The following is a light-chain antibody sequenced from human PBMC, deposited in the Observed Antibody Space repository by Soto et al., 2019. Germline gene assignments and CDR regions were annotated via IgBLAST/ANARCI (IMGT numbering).Light chain of an antibody. CDR1: RSNIGSNT. CDR3: ASWSDSLNDYVV. V-gene: IGLV1-44*01. CDR2: SYN. Sequence: QSVLTQPPSASGTPGQRVTISCSGSRSNIGSNTVNWYQQLPGTAPKLLIYSYNQRPSWVPDRFSGSKSGTSASLAISGLQAEDEADYYCASWSDSLNDYVVIGVGTKLTVL. J-gene: IGLJ2*01.